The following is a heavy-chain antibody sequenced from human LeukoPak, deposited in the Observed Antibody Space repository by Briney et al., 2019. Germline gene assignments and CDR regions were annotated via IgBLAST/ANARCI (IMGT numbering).Heavy chain of an antibody. J-gene: IGHJ6*02. CDR3: ARGGGGKDGDDRFYYGMDV. Sequence: ASVKVSCKASGYTFINYDINWVRQAAGQGLEWMGWMNLKSGHTGYAQKFQGRVTMTGDTSKTTAYLEVSSLKSEDTAVYYWARGGGGKDGDDRFYYGMDVWAKGPRSPSP. D-gene: IGHD4-17*01. V-gene: IGHV1-8*01. CDR2: MNLKSGHT. CDR1: GYTFINYD.